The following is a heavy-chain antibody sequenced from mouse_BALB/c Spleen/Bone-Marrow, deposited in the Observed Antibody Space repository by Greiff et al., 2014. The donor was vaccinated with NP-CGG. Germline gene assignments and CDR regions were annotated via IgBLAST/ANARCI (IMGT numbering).Heavy chain of an antibody. D-gene: IGHD1-1*01. V-gene: IGHV14-4*02. CDR1: GFNIKDYY. Sequence: EVKLVESGAELVRSRASVRLSCKASGFNIKDYYMHWVKQRPEQGLEWIGWIDPENGDTEYAPKFQGKATMTADSSSNTAYLQFSSLTSEDTAVYYCNAITSVVASRYFDYWGQGTTLTVSS. CDR2: IDPENGDT. CDR3: NAITSVVASRYFDY. J-gene: IGHJ2*01.